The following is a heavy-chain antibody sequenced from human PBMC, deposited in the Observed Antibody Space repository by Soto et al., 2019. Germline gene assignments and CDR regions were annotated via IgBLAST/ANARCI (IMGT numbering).Heavy chain of an antibody. J-gene: IGHJ6*02. D-gene: IGHD3-3*01. Sequence: QVQLVQSGAEVKKPGSSVKVSCKASGGTFSSYDISWVRQAPGQGLEWMGGIIPIFGTANYAQKFQGRVTIIADESTSTAYMELSSLRSEDTAVYYCAIGDFWSGYANYGMDVWGQGTTVTVSS. CDR3: AIGDFWSGYANYGMDV. V-gene: IGHV1-69*01. CDR2: IIPIFGTA. CDR1: GGTFSSYD.